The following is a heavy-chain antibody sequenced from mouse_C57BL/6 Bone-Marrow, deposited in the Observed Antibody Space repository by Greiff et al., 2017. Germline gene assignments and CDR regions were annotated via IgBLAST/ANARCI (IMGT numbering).Heavy chain of an antibody. CDR2: ISGGGGNT. J-gene: IGHJ3*01. CDR1: GFTFSSYT. V-gene: IGHV5-9*01. CDR3: ARRGTAHPFAY. D-gene: IGHD3-2*02. Sequence: EVKVVESGGGLVKPGGSLKLSCAASGFTFSSYTMSWVRQTPEKRLEWVATISGGGGNTYYPDSVKGRFTISRDNAKNTLYLQMSSLRSEDTALYYCARRGTAHPFAYWGQGTLVTVSA.